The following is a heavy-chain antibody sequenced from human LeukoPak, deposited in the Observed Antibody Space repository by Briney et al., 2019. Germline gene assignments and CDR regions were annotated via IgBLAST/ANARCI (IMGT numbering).Heavy chain of an antibody. Sequence: PSETLSLTCTVSGGSISSSSYYWGWIRQPPGKGLEWTGSIYYSGSTYYNPSLKSRVTISVDTSKNQFSLKLSSVTAADTAVYYCARGYYDSSGYYNMGYWGQGTLVTVSS. V-gene: IGHV4-39*07. CDR2: IYYSGST. CDR1: GGSISSSSYY. D-gene: IGHD3-22*01. J-gene: IGHJ4*02. CDR3: ARGYYDSSGYYNMGY.